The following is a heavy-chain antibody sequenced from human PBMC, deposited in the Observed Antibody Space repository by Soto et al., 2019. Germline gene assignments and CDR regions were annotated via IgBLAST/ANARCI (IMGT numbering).Heavy chain of an antibody. CDR1: GYTFTSYA. V-gene: IGHV1-3*01. D-gene: IGHD6-6*01. J-gene: IGHJ4*02. CDR2: ISADNGNT. CDR3: ARVGSSSSPTTPTLFDY. Sequence: ASVKVSCKASGYTFTSYAMHWVRQAPGQRLEWIGWISADNGNTNYAQKLQERVTMTTDTSASTAYMELSSLRSEDTAVYYCARVGSSSSPTTPTLFDYWGQGTLVTVSS.